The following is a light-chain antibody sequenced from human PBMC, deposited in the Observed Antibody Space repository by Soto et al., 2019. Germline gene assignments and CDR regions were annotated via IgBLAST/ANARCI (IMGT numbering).Light chain of an antibody. V-gene: IGKV1-5*03. CDR1: QTISSW. Sequence: DIQMTQSPSTLSGSVGDRVTITCRASQTISSWLAWYQQKPVKAPKLLIYKASTFKSGVPSRFSGSGSGTEFTLTISSLQPDDFATYYCQHYNSYSESFGQGTKVELK. CDR3: QHYNSYSES. J-gene: IGKJ1*01. CDR2: KAS.